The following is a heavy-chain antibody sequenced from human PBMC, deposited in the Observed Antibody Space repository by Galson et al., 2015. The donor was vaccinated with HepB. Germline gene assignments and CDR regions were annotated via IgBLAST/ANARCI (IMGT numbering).Heavy chain of an antibody. Sequence: SETLSLTCAVYGGSFSDHYWTWIRQPPGKGLEWLGEINHSKTTNFNPSLKSRVTISVDRSEKQFSLKLYSVTAADSAVYFCARAGIRLWSWYFDLWGRGPLVTVSS. J-gene: IGHJ2*01. D-gene: IGHD5-18*01. CDR1: GGSFSDHY. CDR2: INHSKTT. V-gene: IGHV4-34*01. CDR3: ARAGIRLWSWYFDL.